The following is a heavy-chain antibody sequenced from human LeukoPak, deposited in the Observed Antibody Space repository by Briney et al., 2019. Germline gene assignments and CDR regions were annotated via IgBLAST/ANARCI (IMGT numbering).Heavy chain of an antibody. Sequence: SETLSLTCTVSGGSISSYYWSWIRQPPGKGLEWVGYIYYSGSTNYNPSLKSRVTISVDTSKNQFSLKLSSVTAADTAVYYCARPNSSGYQVWFDPWGQGTLVTVSS. CDR3: ARPNSSGYQVWFDP. CDR1: GGSISSYY. CDR2: IYYSGST. J-gene: IGHJ5*02. V-gene: IGHV4-59*08. D-gene: IGHD3-22*01.